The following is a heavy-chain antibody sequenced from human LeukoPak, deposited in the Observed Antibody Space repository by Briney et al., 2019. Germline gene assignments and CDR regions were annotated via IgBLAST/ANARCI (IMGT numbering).Heavy chain of an antibody. CDR2: IKDDGSEK. CDR3: ARRGITISGVLVYHYSGLDV. CDR1: GFTFSSHW. Sequence: GGSLRLSCAGSGFTFSSHWMSWVRQAPGKGLEWVASIKDDGSEKHFLDSVNGRFAISRDNAKNSLYLQMSSLRAEDTAVYYCARRGITISGVLVYHYSGLDVWGQGTTVTVSS. D-gene: IGHD3-3*01. J-gene: IGHJ6*02. V-gene: IGHV3-7*02.